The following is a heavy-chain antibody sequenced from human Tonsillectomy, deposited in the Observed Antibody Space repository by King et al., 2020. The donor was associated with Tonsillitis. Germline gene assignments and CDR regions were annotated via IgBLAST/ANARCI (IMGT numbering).Heavy chain of an antibody. D-gene: IGHD7-27*01. CDR1: GFTFSSYA. J-gene: IGHJ4*02. V-gene: IGHV3-23*04. CDR2: ISGGDSST. Sequence: VQLVESGGGLVQPGGSLRLSCAASGFTFSSYAMNWVRQAPGKGLEWVSAISGGDSSTYYADSVKGRFTISRDSSKNTLYLQMNSLRAEDTAIYYCAKDGGRRNWGYGVSGIDYWGQGTLVTVSS. CDR3: AKDGGRRNWGYGVSGIDY.